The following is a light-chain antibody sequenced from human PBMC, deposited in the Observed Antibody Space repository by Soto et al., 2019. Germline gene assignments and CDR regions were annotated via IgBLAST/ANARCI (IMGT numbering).Light chain of an antibody. J-gene: IGKJ1*01. CDR2: DAS. CDR3: QQRSSSRPWT. V-gene: IGKV3-11*01. CDR1: QSVSSY. Sequence: EIVLTQSPATLSLSPGERATLSCRASQSVSSYLAWYQQKPGQAPRLLIYDASNRATGIPARFSGSGSGTDFTLTIRSLEPEDFVVYYCQQRSSSRPWTFGHGTKVEIK.